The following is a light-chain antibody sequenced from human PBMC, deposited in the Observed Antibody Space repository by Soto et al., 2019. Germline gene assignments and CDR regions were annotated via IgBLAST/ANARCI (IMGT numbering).Light chain of an antibody. V-gene: IGLV2-14*01. CDR3: SSYTSSTRYV. CDR2: DVS. Sequence: QSALTQPASVSGPPGQSITISCTGTSSDVGGYNYVSWYQQHPGKAPKLMIYDVSNRPSGVSNRFSGSKSGNTASLTISGLQAEDEADYYCSSYTSSTRYVFGTGTKLTVL. CDR1: SSDVGGYNY. J-gene: IGLJ1*01.